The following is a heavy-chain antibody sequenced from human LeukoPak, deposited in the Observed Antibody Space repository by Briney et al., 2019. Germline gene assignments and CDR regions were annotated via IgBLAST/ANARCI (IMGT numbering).Heavy chain of an antibody. Sequence: ASVKVSCKASGGTFSSYAISWVRQAPGQGLEWMGRIIPIFGTANYAQKFQGRVTITTDESTSTAYMELSSLGSEDTAVYYCARDRMITFGGVTQYFDYWGQGTLVTVSS. CDR1: GGTFSSYA. CDR3: ARDRMITFGGVTQYFDY. J-gene: IGHJ4*02. D-gene: IGHD3-16*01. V-gene: IGHV1-69*05. CDR2: IIPIFGTA.